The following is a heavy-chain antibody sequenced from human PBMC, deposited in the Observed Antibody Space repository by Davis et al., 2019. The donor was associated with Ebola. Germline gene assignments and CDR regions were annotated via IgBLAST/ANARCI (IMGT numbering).Heavy chain of an antibody. J-gene: IGHJ5*02. CDR3: ARGYSGSWYGTIGRWFDP. CDR2: INTNTGNP. V-gene: IGHV7-4-1*02. D-gene: IGHD6-13*01. CDR1: GYTFSSHA. Sequence: AASVKVSCKASGYTFSSHAINWVRQAPGQGPEWMGLINTNTGNPAYARGFTGRFVFSLDTSVITAYLQISSLKAEDTAVYYCARGYSGSWYGTIGRWFDPWGQGTLVSVSS.